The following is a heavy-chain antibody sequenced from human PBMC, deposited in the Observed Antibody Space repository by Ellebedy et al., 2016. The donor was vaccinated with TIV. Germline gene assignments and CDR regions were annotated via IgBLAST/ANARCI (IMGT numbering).Heavy chain of an antibody. CDR3: ARHVRSPFDEQQLVLYSGAFDI. D-gene: IGHD6-13*01. CDR2: FDPEDGET. CDR1: GYILTELS. Sequence: ASVKVSXXVSGYILTELSMHWVRQAPGKGLEWMGGFDPEDGETIYAQKFQGRVTMTRNTSISTAYMELSSLRSEDTAVYYCARHVRSPFDEQQLVLYSGAFDIWGQGTMVTVSS. J-gene: IGHJ3*02. V-gene: IGHV1-24*01.